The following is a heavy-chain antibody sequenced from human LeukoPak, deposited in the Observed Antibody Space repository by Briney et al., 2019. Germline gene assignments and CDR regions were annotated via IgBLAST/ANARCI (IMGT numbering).Heavy chain of an antibody. D-gene: IGHD6-13*01. Sequence: ASVKVSCKASGYTFTSYGISWVRQAPGQGLEWMGWISAYNGNTNYAQKLQGRVTMTTDTSTSTAYMELRSLRSDDTAVYYCARDPGKAGRAAAGRGLDYWGQGTLVTVS. J-gene: IGHJ4*02. CDR3: ARDPGKAGRAAAGRGLDY. CDR2: ISAYNGNT. CDR1: GYTFTSYG. V-gene: IGHV1-18*01.